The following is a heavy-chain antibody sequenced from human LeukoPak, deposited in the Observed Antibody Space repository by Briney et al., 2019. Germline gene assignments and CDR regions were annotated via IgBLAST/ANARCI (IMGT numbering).Heavy chain of an antibody. V-gene: IGHV1-46*01. Sequence: ASVKVSCKASGYTLTSYYMHWVRQAPGQGLEWMGIINPSGGSTSYAQKFQGRVTMTRDMSTSTVYMELSSLRSEDTAVYYCARARRTMVRGVMGDYWGQGTLVTVSS. CDR3: ARARRTMVRGVMGDY. CDR2: INPSGGST. CDR1: GYTLTSYY. D-gene: IGHD3-10*01. J-gene: IGHJ4*02.